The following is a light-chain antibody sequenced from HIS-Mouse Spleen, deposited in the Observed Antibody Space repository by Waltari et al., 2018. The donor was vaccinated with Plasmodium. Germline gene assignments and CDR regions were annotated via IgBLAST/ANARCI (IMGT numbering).Light chain of an antibody. J-gene: IGLJ3*02. Sequence: SYELTQPPSVSVSPGQTARITCSGDALPTKYAYWYQQKSGQAPVLVIDEDSKRPSGIPERFSGSSSGTMATLTISGAQVEDEADYYCYSTDSSGNHWVFGGGTKLTVL. CDR3: YSTDSSGNHWV. V-gene: IGLV3-10*01. CDR1: ALPTKY. CDR2: EDS.